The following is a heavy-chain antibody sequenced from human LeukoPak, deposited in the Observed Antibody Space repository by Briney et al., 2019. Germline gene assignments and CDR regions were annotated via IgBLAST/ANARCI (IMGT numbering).Heavy chain of an antibody. J-gene: IGHJ6*02. D-gene: IGHD3-10*01. CDR3: ARIPGGYYYGMDV. CDR1: GFTFSSYS. V-gene: IGHV3-48*02. CDR2: ISSRSSNI. Sequence: GGSLRLSCAASGFTFSSYSMNWVRQAPGKGLEWVSYISSRSSNIYYADSVKGRFTVSRDNAKNSLYLQMNSLRDEDTAVYYCARIPGGYYYGMDVWGQGTTVTVSS.